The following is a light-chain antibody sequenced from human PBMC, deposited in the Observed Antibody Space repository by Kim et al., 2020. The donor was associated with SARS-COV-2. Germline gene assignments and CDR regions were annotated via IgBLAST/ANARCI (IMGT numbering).Light chain of an antibody. V-gene: IGLV2-11*01. Sequence: PGQSVTISCTGTSSDIGGYNFVSWYPHHPGKAPKLMIYHVDARPSGVPDRFSGSKSGNTASLTISGLQAEDEADYHCCSYAGRYTLFGGGTQLTVL. CDR3: CSYAGRYTL. CDR1: SSDIGGYNF. J-gene: IGLJ3*02. CDR2: HVD.